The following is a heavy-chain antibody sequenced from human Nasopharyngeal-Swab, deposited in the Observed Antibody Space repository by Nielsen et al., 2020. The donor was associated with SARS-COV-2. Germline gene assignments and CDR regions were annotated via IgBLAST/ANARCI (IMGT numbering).Heavy chain of an antibody. CDR1: GGSMSSFAFDSY. CDR2: MYHSGAT. Sequence: SETLSLTCTVSGGSMSSFAFDSYWAWIRQPPGMGLEWIGSMYHSGATYTNPSLKSRVTLSVDTSTNKFSLNLSSVTAADTAVYYCARWSSSSIKFDYWGQGTLASVSS. J-gene: IGHJ4*02. D-gene: IGHD3-3*01. CDR3: ARWSSSSIKFDY. V-gene: IGHV4-39*01.